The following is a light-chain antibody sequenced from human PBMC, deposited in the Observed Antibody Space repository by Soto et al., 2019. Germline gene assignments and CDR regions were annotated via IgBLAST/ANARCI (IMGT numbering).Light chain of an antibody. Sequence: QSVLTQPPSASGTPGQRIIISCSGSSSNIGSNYGYWYQQLPGTAPKLLIYTNNQRPSGVPYRFSGSKSGTSGSLAICGLRSEEEGDYYCAAWDNSLSGVVFGGGTKLTVL. V-gene: IGLV1-47*01. CDR3: AAWDNSLSGVV. J-gene: IGLJ2*01. CDR1: SSNIGSNY. CDR2: TNN.